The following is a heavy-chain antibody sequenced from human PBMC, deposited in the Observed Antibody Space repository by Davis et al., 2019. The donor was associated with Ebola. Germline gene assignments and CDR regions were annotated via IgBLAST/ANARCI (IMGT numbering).Heavy chain of an antibody. CDR1: GYTFKNSA. D-gene: IGHD6-13*01. V-gene: IGHV1-18*01. J-gene: IGHJ6*04. CDR2: ISAYNGNT. CDR3: ARGASYLAAVATFGMDV. Sequence: AASVKVSCKASGYTFKNSAISWVRQAPGQGLEWMGWISAYNGNTAYAQILQGRVTMTTDTSTGTAYMELRCLRSDDTAVYYCARGASYLAAVATFGMDVWGKGTTVTVSS.